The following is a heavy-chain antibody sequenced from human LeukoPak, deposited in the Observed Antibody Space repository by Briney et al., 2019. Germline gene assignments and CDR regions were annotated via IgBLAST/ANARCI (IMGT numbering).Heavy chain of an antibody. CDR2: INRNGGST. J-gene: IGHJ4*02. CDR3: ARGYCSSTSCYFDY. Sequence: GGSLRLSCAASGFTFDDYGMSWVRQAPGKGLEWVSGINRNGGSTGYADSVKGRFTISRDNAKNSLYLQMNSLRAEDTALYYCARGYCSSTSCYFDYWGQGTLVTVSS. V-gene: IGHV3-20*04. CDR1: GFTFDDYG. D-gene: IGHD2-2*01.